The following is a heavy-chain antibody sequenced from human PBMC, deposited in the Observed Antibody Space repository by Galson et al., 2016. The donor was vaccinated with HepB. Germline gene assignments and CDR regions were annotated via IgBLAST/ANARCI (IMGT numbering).Heavy chain of an antibody. D-gene: IGHD3-10*01. J-gene: IGHJ3*02. CDR1: GYTFTSYD. CDR2: MNPNSGNT. Sequence: SVKVSCKASGYTFTSYDINWVRQATGQGLEWMGWMNPNSGNTGYTQKFQGRVTMTRNTSISTAYMELSSLRSEDTAVYYCARANSRAEVSGPYVFDIWGQGTMVSVSS. CDR3: ARANSRAEVSGPYVFDI. V-gene: IGHV1-8*01.